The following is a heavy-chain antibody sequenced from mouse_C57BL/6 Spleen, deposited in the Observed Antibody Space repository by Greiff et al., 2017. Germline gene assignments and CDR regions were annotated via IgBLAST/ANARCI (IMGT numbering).Heavy chain of an antibody. CDR1: GYAFSSSW. V-gene: IGHV1-82*01. CDR2: IYPGDGDT. Sequence: QVQLKQSGPELVKPGASVKISCKASGYAFSSSWMNWVKQRPGKGLEWIGRIYPGDGDTNYNGKFKGKATLTADKSSSTAYMQLSSLTSEDSAVYFCAGGTTVRDYYFDYWGQGTTLTVSS. CDR3: AGGTTVRDYYFDY. J-gene: IGHJ2*01. D-gene: IGHD1-1*01.